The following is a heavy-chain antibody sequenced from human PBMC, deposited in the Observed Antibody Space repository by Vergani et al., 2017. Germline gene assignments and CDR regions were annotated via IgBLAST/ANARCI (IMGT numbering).Heavy chain of an antibody. V-gene: IGHV1-46*03. CDR3: ARGDYGILTGYRY. CDR1: GYTFSNYY. CDR2: INPSGGHT. D-gene: IGHD3-9*01. J-gene: IGHJ4*02. Sequence: QVQVVQSGAAVKKSGASVKVSCKISGYTFSNYYMHWVRQAPGQGLEWMGIINPSGGHTNYAQKFQGRGTMTRDTSTRTVYMELSSLRSEDTAIYYCARGDYGILTGYRYWGQGTLVTVSA.